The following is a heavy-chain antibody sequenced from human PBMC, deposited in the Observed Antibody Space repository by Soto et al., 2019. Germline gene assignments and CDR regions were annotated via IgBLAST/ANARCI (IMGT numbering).Heavy chain of an antibody. J-gene: IGHJ6*02. CDR1: GFTFRNYA. CDR3: ARGDREDIAVVVGVRPGEYGVDV. V-gene: IGHV3-30-3*01. CDR2: ISYDGSNK. D-gene: IGHD2-15*01. Sequence: QVQLVESGGGVVQPGRSVRLSCAASGFTFRNYAMHWVRQAPGKGLECVAVISYDGSNKFYRDYVKGRFTISRDNSKKTLYLQINSLRYEDTAVYYCARGDREDIAVVVGVRPGEYGVDVWGQWTTVTVSS.